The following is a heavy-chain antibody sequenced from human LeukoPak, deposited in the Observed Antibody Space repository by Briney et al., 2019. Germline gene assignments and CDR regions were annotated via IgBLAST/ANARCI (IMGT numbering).Heavy chain of an antibody. CDR3: AREIYYYDSSGNFDY. Sequence: PGGSLRLSCAASGFTFSSYGMHWVRQAPGKGLEWVAFIRYDGSNKYYADSVKGRFTISRDNSKNTLYLQMNSLRAEDTAVYYCAREIYYYDSSGNFDYWGQGTLVTVSS. D-gene: IGHD3-22*01. J-gene: IGHJ4*02. V-gene: IGHV3-30*02. CDR2: IRYDGSNK. CDR1: GFTFSSYG.